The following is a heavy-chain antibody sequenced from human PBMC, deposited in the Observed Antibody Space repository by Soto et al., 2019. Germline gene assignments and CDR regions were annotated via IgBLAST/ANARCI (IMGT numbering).Heavy chain of an antibody. J-gene: IGHJ4*02. Sequence: SETLSLTCTVSGGSINFYYWYWIRQPPGKGLEWIGSIYYSGTTNYNPSLKSRVTMSVDTSKNQVSLRLTSVTAADTAVYYCAREHDEYSSSSGSGYWGQGTLVTVSS. CDR3: AREHDEYSSSSGSGY. CDR2: IYYSGTT. V-gene: IGHV4-59*01. CDR1: GGSINFYY. D-gene: IGHD6-6*01.